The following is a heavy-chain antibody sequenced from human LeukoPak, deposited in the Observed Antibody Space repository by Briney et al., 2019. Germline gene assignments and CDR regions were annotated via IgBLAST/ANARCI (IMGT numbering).Heavy chain of an antibody. V-gene: IGHV3-23*01. D-gene: IGHD6-13*01. J-gene: IGHJ6*03. CDR3: AKSIAAAGTYYYMDV. Sequence: PGGSLRLSCAASGFTFSSYAMSWVRQAPGKGLEWVSAISGGGGSTYYADSVKGRFTISRDNSKNTLYLQMNSLRAEDTAVYYCAKSIAAAGTYYYMDVWGKGTTVTVSS. CDR2: ISGGGGST. CDR1: GFTFSSYA.